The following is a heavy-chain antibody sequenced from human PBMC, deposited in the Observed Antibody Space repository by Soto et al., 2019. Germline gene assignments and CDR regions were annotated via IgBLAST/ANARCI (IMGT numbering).Heavy chain of an antibody. CDR1: GGSISSYY. CDR3: ARAPRRYSSSWYTIDY. CDR2: IYYSGST. V-gene: IGHV4-59*01. Sequence: QVQLQESGPGLVKPSETLSLTCTVSGGSISSYYWSWIRQPPGKGLEWIGYIYYSGSTNYNPPLNSRVTISVDTSKNQFSLKLSSVTAADTAVYYCARAPRRYSSSWYTIDYWGQGTLVTVSS. J-gene: IGHJ4*02. D-gene: IGHD6-13*01.